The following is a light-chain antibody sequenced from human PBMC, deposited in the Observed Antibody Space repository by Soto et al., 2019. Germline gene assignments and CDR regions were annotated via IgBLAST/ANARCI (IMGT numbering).Light chain of an antibody. CDR1: SGHSTYA. J-gene: IGLJ1*01. V-gene: IGLV4-69*01. CDR3: QPWGTGSQLDV. Sequence: QSVLTQSPSASASLGASVKLTCTLSSGHSTYAIAWHQQQPEKGPRYLMKVNNDGSHSKGDGIPDRFSGSSSGAARYLTISSLQSEDEADYYCQPWGTGSQLDVFGTGTKLTVL. CDR2: VNNDGSH.